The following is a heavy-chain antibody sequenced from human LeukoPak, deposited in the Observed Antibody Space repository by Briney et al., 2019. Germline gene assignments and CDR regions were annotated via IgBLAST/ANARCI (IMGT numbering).Heavy chain of an antibody. J-gene: IGHJ5*02. D-gene: IGHD4-17*01. CDR1: GGSISSYY. CDR3: ARRPGLRYNWFDP. V-gene: IGHV4-59*08. CDR2: IYYSGST. Sequence: SETLSLTCTVSGGSISSYYWSWIRQPPGKGLEWIGYIYYSGSTNYNPSLKSRVTISVDTSKNQFSLKLSSVTAADTAVYYCARRPGLRYNWFDPWGQGTLVTVSS.